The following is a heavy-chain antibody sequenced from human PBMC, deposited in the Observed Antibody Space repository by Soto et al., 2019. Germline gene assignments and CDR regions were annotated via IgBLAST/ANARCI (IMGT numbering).Heavy chain of an antibody. CDR3: ARSDFWSGYLDP. D-gene: IGHD3-3*01. V-gene: IGHV4-30-2*01. CDR1: GGSIGSGGYS. CDR2: IYHSGST. Sequence: SETLSLTCAVSGGSIGSGGYSWSWIRQPPGKGLEWIGYIYHSGSTYCNPSLKSRVTISVDRSKNQFSLKLSSVTAADTAVYYCARSDFWSGYLDPWGQGTLVTVSS. J-gene: IGHJ5*02.